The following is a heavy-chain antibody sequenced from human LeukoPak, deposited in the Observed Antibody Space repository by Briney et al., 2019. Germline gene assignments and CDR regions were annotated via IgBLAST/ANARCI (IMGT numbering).Heavy chain of an antibody. CDR1: GFTFSNYA. J-gene: IGHJ6*02. V-gene: IGHV3-23*01. CDR3: ARDLHYYVAMDV. D-gene: IGHD3-10*02. CDR2: ISDSGGST. Sequence: GGSLRLSCAASGFTFSNYAVSWVRQAPGKGLEWVSGISDSGGSTYYADSVKGRFTISRDNSKNTLYLHMNSLRAEDTAVYYCARDLHYYVAMDVWGQGTTVTVSS.